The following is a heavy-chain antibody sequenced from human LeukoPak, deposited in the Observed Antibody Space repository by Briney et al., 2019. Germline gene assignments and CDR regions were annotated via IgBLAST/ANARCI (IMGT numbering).Heavy chain of an antibody. D-gene: IGHD6-19*01. CDR3: AGEMRGWQWSAEDAFDI. CDR1: GGSISSYY. V-gene: IGHV4-59*01. J-gene: IGHJ3*02. Sequence: SETLSLTCTVFGGSISSYYWSWIRQPPGKGLEWIGYIYYSGSTNYNPSLKSRVTISVDTSKNQFSLKLSSVTAADTAVYYCAGEMRGWQWSAEDAFDIWGQGTMVTVSS. CDR2: IYYSGST.